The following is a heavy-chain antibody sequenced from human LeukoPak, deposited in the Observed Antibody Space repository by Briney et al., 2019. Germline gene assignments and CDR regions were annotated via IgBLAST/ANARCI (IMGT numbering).Heavy chain of an antibody. V-gene: IGHV4-59*08. CDR2: MSYSGST. D-gene: IGHD3-3*01. J-gene: IGHJ4*02. CDR1: GDSISSYY. Sequence: SETLSLTCTVSGDSISSYYWSWIRQPPGKGLELIGYMSYSGSTNYNPSLKSRITISIDRSKNQFSLKLSSVTAADTAVYYWALFALPRVYWGQGTLVTVSS. CDR3: ALFALPRVY.